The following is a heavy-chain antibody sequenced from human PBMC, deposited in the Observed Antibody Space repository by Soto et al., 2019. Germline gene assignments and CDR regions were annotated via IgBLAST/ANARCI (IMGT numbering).Heavy chain of an antibody. CDR1: GFTVSSNY. J-gene: IGHJ6*03. V-gene: IGHV3-66*01. CDR2: IYSGGST. D-gene: IGHD2-15*01. CDR3: ARDEILSGYYYYMDV. Sequence: VQLVESGGGLVQPGGSLRLSCAASGFTVSSNYMSWVRQAPGKGLEWVSVIYSGGSTYYPDSVKGRFTISRDNSKNTLYLQMNSLRAEHTAVYYCARDEILSGYYYYMDVWGKGTTVTVSS.